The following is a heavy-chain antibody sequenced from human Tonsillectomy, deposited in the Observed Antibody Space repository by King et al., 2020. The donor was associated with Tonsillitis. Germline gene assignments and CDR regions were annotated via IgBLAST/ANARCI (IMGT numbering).Heavy chain of an antibody. V-gene: IGHV3-7*01. CDR3: ASKYGSSWYGGDY. J-gene: IGHJ4*02. Sequence: VQLVESGGGLVQPGGSLRLSCAASEFTFSDYWMSWVRQAPGKGLEWVANINQDGSEKYYVDSVKGRFTISRDNAKELVYLQMNNLRAEDTAVYYCASKYGSSWYGGDYWGQGTLVTVSS. CDR2: INQDGSEK. D-gene: IGHD6-13*01. CDR1: EFTFSDYW.